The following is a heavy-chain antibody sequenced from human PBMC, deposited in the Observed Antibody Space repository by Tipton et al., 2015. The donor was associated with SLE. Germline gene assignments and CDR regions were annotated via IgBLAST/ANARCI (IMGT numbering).Heavy chain of an antibody. Sequence: TLSLTCAVYGGSFSGYYWNWIRQPPGKGLEWVGCMRHSGITNYNPSLKSRVTMSVDTSKNQLSLSLNSVTAADTAVYYCARGGGDSNSCQDFDRWGQGTLVTVSS. CDR2: MRHSGIT. CDR1: GGSFSGYY. CDR3: ARGGGDSNSCQDFDR. J-gene: IGHJ4*02. V-gene: IGHV4-59*01. D-gene: IGHD6-13*01.